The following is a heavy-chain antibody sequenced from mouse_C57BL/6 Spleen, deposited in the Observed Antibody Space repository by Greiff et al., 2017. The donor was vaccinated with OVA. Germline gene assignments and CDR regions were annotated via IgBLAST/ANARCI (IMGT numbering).Heavy chain of an antibody. V-gene: IGHV1-4*01. D-gene: IGHD1-1*01. Sequence: QVQLQQSGAELARPGASVKMSCKASGYTFTSYTMHWVKQRPGQGLEWIGYINPSSGYTKYNQKFKDKATLTADKSSSTAYMQLSSLTSEDSAVYYGARVLITTVVATNFDVWGTGTTVTVSS. CDR1: GYTFTSYT. CDR2: INPSSGYT. CDR3: ARVLITTVVATNFDV. J-gene: IGHJ1*03.